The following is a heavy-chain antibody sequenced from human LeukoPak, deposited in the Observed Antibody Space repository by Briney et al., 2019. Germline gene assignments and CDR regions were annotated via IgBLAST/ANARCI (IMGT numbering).Heavy chain of an antibody. J-gene: IGHJ4*02. CDR1: GFIFSSYA. Sequence: GGSLRLSCAASGFIFSSYAMSWVRQAPGKGLEWVSSISGSGGSSTYYADSVKGRFTISRDNSKNTLYLQMNSLRAEDTAVYYCAKDLSVRKGSFDHWGQGTLVTVSS. D-gene: IGHD2/OR15-2a*01. CDR2: ISGSGGSST. V-gene: IGHV3-23*01. CDR3: AKDLSVRKGSFDH.